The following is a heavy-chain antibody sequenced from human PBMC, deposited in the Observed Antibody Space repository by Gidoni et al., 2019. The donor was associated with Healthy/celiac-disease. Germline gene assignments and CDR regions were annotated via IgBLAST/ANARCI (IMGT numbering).Heavy chain of an antibody. J-gene: IGHJ5*02. CDR1: GFTFSNAW. CDR3: TTERYYDFWSGYYHNWFDP. V-gene: IGHV3-15*01. CDR2: IKSKTDGGTT. D-gene: IGHD3-3*01. Sequence: EVQLVESGGGLVKPGGSLRLSCAASGFTFSNAWMSWVRQAPGKGLEWVGRIKSKTDGGTTDYAAPVKGRFTISRDDSKITLYLQMNSLKTEDTAVYYCTTERYYDFWSGYYHNWFDPWGQGTLVTVSS.